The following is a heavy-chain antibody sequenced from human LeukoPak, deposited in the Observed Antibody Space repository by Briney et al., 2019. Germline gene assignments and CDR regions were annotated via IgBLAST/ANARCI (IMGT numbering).Heavy chain of an antibody. D-gene: IGHD1-26*01. CDR1: GGSFSGYY. CDR2: INHSGST. CDR3: ARGLYRSIAGATLXXXAFDI. Sequence: SETLSLTCAVYGGSFSGYYWSWIRQPPGKGLEWIGEINHSGSTNYNPSLKSRVTISVDTSKNQFSLKLSSVTAADTAVYYCARGLYRSIAGATLXXXAFDIWGQGXMATVS. J-gene: IGHJ3*02. V-gene: IGHV4-34*01.